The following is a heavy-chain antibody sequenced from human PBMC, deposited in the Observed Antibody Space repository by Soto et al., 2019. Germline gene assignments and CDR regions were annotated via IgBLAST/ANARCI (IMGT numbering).Heavy chain of an antibody. Sequence: SVKVSCKASGYTFTSYAMHWVRQAPGQRLEWMGWINAGNGNTKYSQKFQGRVTITRDTSASTAYMELSSLRSEDTAVYYCARGAGSSSRPYYFDYWGQGTLVTVSS. CDR3: ARGAGSSSRPYYFDY. D-gene: IGHD6-6*01. CDR2: INAGNGNT. V-gene: IGHV1-3*01. CDR1: GYTFTSYA. J-gene: IGHJ4*02.